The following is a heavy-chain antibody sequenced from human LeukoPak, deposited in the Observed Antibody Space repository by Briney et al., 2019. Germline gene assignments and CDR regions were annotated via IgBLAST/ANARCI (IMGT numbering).Heavy chain of an antibody. CDR3: ARRPLSNGQYAFDI. D-gene: IGHD2-8*01. V-gene: IGHV4-31*03. CDR1: GGSISSGAYY. J-gene: IGHJ3*02. CDR2: IYKTGTS. Sequence: SETLSLTCTVSGGSISSGAYYWTWIRQHPEKGLDRIAYIYKTGTSSYNPSLMSRVNMSVDTSKNQFSLNLSSVTAADTAVYYCARRPLSNGQYAFDIWGQGTMVTVSS.